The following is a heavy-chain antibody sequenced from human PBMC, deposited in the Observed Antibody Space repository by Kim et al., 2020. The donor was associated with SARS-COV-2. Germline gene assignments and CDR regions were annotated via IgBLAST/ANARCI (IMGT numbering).Heavy chain of an antibody. CDR3: ARERGVGGVVPAAIGEFDP. J-gene: IGHJ5*02. Sequence: SETLSLTCTVSGGSISSYYWSWIRQPPGKGLEWIGYIYYSGSTNYNPSLKSRVTISVDTSKNQFSLKLSSVTAADTAVYYCARERGVGGVVPAAIGEFDP. V-gene: IGHV4-59*01. D-gene: IGHD2-2*02. CDR1: GGSISSYY. CDR2: IYYSGST.